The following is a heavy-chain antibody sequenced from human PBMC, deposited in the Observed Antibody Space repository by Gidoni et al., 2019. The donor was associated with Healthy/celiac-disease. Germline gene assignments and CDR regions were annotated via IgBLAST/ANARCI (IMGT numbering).Heavy chain of an antibody. J-gene: IGHJ5*02. V-gene: IGHV4-34*02. Sequence: QVQLQQWGAGLLKPSETLSLTCAVYGGSFSGYYWNWIRQPPGKGLEWIGEINHSGSTNYNPSLKSRVTISVDTSKNQFSLKLSSVTAADTAVYYCARGLGVSCTNGVCWANWLDPWGQGTLVTVSS. CDR3: ARGLGVSCTNGVCWANWLDP. CDR1: GGSFSGYY. CDR2: INHSGST. D-gene: IGHD2-8*01.